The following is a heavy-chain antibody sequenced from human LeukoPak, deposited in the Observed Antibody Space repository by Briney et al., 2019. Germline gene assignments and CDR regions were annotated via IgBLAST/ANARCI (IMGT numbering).Heavy chain of an antibody. CDR2: IYYSGST. Sequence: SETLSLTCTVSGGSISSSSYYWGWIRQPPGKGLEWIGSIYYSGSTYYNPSLKSRVTISVDTSKNQFSLKLSSVTAADTAVYYCARGYYYYMDVWGKGTTVTVSS. V-gene: IGHV4-39*07. CDR3: ARGYYYYMDV. J-gene: IGHJ6*03. CDR1: GGSISSSSYY.